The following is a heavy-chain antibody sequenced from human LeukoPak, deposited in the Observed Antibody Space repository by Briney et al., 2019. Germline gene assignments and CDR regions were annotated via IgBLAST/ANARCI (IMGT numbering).Heavy chain of an antibody. CDR3: ARQTGSGLFTLP. J-gene: IGHJ4*02. CDR1: GGSISSSNSY. Sequence: PSETLSLTCAVSGGSISSSNSYWGWIRQPPGKGLEWIGSIYYTGNTYYNASLKSRVTISIDTSKNQISLRLTSVTATDTAMYYCARQTGSGLFTLPGGQGTLVTVSS. V-gene: IGHV4-39*01. CDR2: IYYTGNT. D-gene: IGHD3/OR15-3a*01.